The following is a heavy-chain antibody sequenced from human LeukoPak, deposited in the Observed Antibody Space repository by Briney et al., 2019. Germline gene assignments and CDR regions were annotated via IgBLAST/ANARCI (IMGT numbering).Heavy chain of an antibody. D-gene: IGHD2-2*01. Sequence: PGRSLRLSCAASGFTFSSYGMHWVRQAPGKGLEWVAVISYDGSNKYYADSVKGRFTISRDNSKNTLYLQMNSLRAEDTAVYYCAKDPEDIVVVPAAPDYWGQGTLVTVSS. CDR3: AKDPEDIVVVPAAPDY. J-gene: IGHJ4*02. CDR1: GFTFSSYG. CDR2: ISYDGSNK. V-gene: IGHV3-30*18.